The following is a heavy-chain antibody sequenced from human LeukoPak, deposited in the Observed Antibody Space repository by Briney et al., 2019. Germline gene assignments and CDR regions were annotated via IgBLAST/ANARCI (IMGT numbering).Heavy chain of an antibody. J-gene: IGHJ6*02. V-gene: IGHV3-64*04. D-gene: IGHD3-10*01. CDR2: ISSNGDST. CDR1: GFTFSSYA. CDR3: ARDITVNGMDV. Sequence: GGSLRLSCSASGFTFSSYAMHWVRQAPGKGLEYVSAISSNGDSTYYADSVKGRFTISRDNSKNTLYLQMNSLRAEDTAVYYCARDITVNGMDVWGQGTTVTVSS.